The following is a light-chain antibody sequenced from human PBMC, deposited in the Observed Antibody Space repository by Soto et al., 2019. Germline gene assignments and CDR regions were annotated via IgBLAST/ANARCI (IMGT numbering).Light chain of an antibody. CDR2: AAS. V-gene: IGKV1-39*01. J-gene: IGKJ4*01. CDR1: QSISRY. Sequence: DIQMTQSPSSLSASVGDRVTITCRASQSISRYLNWYQQRPGKAPKFLIYAASSLQSGVPSRFSGSGFGTDFTLTITSLQPEDFATYYCQQSHSTPLTVGGGTKVDTK. CDR3: QQSHSTPLT.